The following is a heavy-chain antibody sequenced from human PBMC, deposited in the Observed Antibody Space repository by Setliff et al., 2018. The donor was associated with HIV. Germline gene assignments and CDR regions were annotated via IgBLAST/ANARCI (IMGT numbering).Heavy chain of an antibody. Sequence: GGSLRLSCAASGFTFSTYDISWVRQAPGKGLEWVSSISWSSSFIHYADSVKGRFTISRDNAEKSVYLQMNSLRAEDTAVYYCARAGVVEGYYYYYYMDVWGKGTTVTVSS. J-gene: IGHJ6*03. CDR3: ARAGVVEGYYYYYYMDV. CDR2: ISWSSSFI. CDR1: GFTFSTYD. V-gene: IGHV3-21*01. D-gene: IGHD2-15*01.